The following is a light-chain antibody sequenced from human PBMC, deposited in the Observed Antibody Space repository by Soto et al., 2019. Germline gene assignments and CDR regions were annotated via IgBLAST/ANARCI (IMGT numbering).Light chain of an antibody. V-gene: IGLV2-23*02. CDR2: EVS. CDR1: SSDIGSYNL. CDR3: CSYAGSGKVV. J-gene: IGLJ3*02. Sequence: QSVLTQPASVSGSLGQSISISCTGTSSDIGSYNLVSWYQQYPGKAPKLMILEVSERPSGVSNRFSGSKSGDTAYLTISGLQAEDEADYYCCSYAGSGKVVFGGGTKVTVL.